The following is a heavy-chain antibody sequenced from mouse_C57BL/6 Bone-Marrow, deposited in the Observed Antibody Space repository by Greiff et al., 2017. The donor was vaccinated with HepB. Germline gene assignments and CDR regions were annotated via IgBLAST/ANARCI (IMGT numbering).Heavy chain of an antibody. V-gene: IGHV2-5*01. CDR3: AKGGVGPLYYAMDY. Sequence: VQLQQSGPGLVQPSQSLSITCTVSGFSLTSYGVHWVRQSPGKGLEWLGVIWRGGSTDYTAAFMSRLSITKDNSKSQVFFKMNSLQADDTAIYYCAKGGVGPLYYAMDYWGQGTSVTVSS. CDR2: IWRGGST. J-gene: IGHJ4*01. D-gene: IGHD1-3*01. CDR1: GFSLTSYG.